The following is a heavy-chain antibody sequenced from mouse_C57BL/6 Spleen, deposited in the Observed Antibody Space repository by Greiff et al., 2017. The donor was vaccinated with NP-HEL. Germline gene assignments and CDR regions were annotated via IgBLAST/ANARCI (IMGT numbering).Heavy chain of an antibody. V-gene: IGHV6-6*01. J-gene: IGHJ2*01. CDR1: GFTFSDAW. Sequence: EVMLVESGGGLVQPGGSMKLSCAASGFTFSDAWMDWVRQSPEKGLEWVAEIRNKANNHATYYAESVKGRFTISRDDSKSSVYLQMTSIRAEDTGIYYCTRNGYDGAPLDYWGQGTTLTVSS. D-gene: IGHD2-2*01. CDR3: TRNGYDGAPLDY. CDR2: IRNKANNHAT.